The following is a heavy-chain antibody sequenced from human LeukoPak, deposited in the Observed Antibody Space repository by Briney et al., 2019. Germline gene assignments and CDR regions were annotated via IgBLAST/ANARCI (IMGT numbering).Heavy chain of an antibody. CDR1: GFTFSSYE. Sequence: PGGSLRLSCAASGFTFSSYEMNWVRQAPGKGLEWVSSISSSSTYIYYADSVKGRFTISRDNAKNSLYLQMNSLRAEDTAVYYCARGVAAAGPFDPWGQGTLVTVSS. D-gene: IGHD6-13*01. J-gene: IGHJ5*02. CDR3: ARGVAAAGPFDP. V-gene: IGHV3-21*01. CDR2: ISSSSTYI.